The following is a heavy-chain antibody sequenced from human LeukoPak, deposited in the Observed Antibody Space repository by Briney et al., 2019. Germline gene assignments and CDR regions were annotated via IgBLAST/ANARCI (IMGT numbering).Heavy chain of an antibody. CDR3: AKGHDSYGSGSYFFDY. J-gene: IGHJ4*02. Sequence: GGSLRLSCAASGFTFSSYAMSWVRQAPGKGLEWVSAISGSGGSTYYADSVKGRFTISRDNSKNTLYLQMNSLRAEDTAVYYCAKGHDSYGSGSYFFDYWGQGTLVTVSS. V-gene: IGHV3-23*01. CDR2: ISGSGGST. D-gene: IGHD3-10*01. CDR1: GFTFSSYA.